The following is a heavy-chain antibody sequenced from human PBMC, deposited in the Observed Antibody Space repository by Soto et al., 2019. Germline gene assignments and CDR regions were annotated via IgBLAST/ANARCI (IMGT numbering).Heavy chain of an antibody. CDR2: IYYSGST. D-gene: IGHD6-19*01. CDR3: ARDFTDSSGPTLGMGV. V-gene: IGHV4-31*03. J-gene: IGHJ6*02. CDR1: GGSISSGGYY. Sequence: SETLSLTCTVSGGSISSGGYYWSWIRQHPGKGLEWIGYIYYSGSTYYNPSLKSRVTISVDTSKSQFSLKLSSVTAADTAVYYCARDFTDSSGPTLGMGVWGQGTTVT.